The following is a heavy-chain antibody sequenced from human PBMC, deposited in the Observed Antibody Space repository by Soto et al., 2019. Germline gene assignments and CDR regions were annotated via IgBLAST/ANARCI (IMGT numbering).Heavy chain of an antibody. V-gene: IGHV5-51*01. CDR3: ARHGPRVYYDNSDYYYYGMDV. CDR1: GYSFSTSS. CDR2: IYPGAPDT. J-gene: IGHJ6*02. Sequence: PGESLKISCKGSGYSFSTSSIGWVRQMPGKALEWMGIIYPGAPDTRYSPSFQGQVTISADKSISTAYLQWSSLKASDTAMYYCARHGPRVYYDNSDYYYYGMDVWGQGTTVTVSS. D-gene: IGHD3-22*01.